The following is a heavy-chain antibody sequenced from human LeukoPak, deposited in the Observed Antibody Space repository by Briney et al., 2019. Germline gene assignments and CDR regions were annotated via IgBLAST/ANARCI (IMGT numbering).Heavy chain of an antibody. CDR2: INHSGST. Sequence: SGPLSPPFAVYGGAFSCYYWSWVRPPPGEGVGWVGGINHSGSTHYKPPPHSRVTISVDTSKNQFSLKLSSVTAADTAVYYCARGRRKAAAGPIKPPNSSGWYFGRSFFDYWGQGTLVTVSS. CDR1: GGAFSCYY. D-gene: IGHD6-19*01. J-gene: IGHJ4*02. CDR3: ARGRRKAAAGPIKPPNSSGWYFGRSFFDY. V-gene: IGHV4-34*01.